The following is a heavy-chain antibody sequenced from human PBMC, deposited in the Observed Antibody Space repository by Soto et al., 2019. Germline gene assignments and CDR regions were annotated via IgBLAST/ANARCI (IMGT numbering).Heavy chain of an antibody. CDR1: GFSLSTIGVG. V-gene: IGHV2-5*02. D-gene: IGHD1-1*01. Sequence: QITLKESGPTLVKPKQTLTVTCTFSGFSLSTIGVGVGWIRQPPGKALEWLALIYWDDVERYSPSLKSRVTISKDTSKNQVVLTMTNMDPVDTATYYCAHRRRRDNVWYTFDYWGQGALVTVSS. J-gene: IGHJ4*02. CDR3: AHRRRRDNVWYTFDY. CDR2: IYWDDVE.